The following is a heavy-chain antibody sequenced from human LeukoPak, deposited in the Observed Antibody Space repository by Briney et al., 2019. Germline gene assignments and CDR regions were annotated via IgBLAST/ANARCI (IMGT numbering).Heavy chain of an antibody. D-gene: IGHD3-10*01. CDR3: ARVLWCGGYYFDL. J-gene: IGHJ4*02. Sequence: SETLSLTCSGSGYSINSVYYWRWVPQPPGKGLEWIGSIYHSGNSYPNPPLKSRVTISVDTSKNQFSLKLSSVTAADTAVYSWARVLWCGGYYFDLWGQGTLVTVSS. CDR1: GYSINSVYY. V-gene: IGHV4-38-2*02. CDR2: IYHSGNS.